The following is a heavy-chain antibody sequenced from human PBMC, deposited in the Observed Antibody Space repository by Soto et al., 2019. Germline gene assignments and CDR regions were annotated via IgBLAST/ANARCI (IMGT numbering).Heavy chain of an antibody. J-gene: IGHJ5*02. CDR3: AREGPPSLT. D-gene: IGHD2-2*01. Sequence: QVQLVQSGAEVKKPGASVKVSCKASGYTFTSYGISWVRQAPGQGLEWMGWIRAYNGNTNYPPKLRGRVTMTTDTSTSTVYLELRSLRSDDTAVYYCAREGPPSLTWGQGTLVTVSS. CDR1: GYTFTSYG. CDR2: IRAYNGNT. V-gene: IGHV1-18*01.